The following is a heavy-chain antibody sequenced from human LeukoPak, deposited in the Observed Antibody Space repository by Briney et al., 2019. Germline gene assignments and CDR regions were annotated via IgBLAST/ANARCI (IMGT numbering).Heavy chain of an antibody. CDR1: GGSISSSSFY. Sequence: SETLSLTCTVSGGSISSSSFYWGWIRQPPGKGLEWIGNIYYSGSTYYNPSLKSRVTISVDTSKNQFSLKLSSVTAADTAVYYCARGPRVLDYWGQGTLVTVSS. CDR2: IYYSGST. CDR3: ARGPRVLDY. V-gene: IGHV4-39*07. J-gene: IGHJ4*02.